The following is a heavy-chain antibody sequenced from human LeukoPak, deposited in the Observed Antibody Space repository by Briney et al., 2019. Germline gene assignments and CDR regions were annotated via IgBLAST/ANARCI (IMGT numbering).Heavy chain of an antibody. V-gene: IGHV3-30*18. CDR2: ISYDGSNK. Sequence: GRSLRLSCAASGFTFTSYGMHWVRQAPGKGLEWVAVISYDGSNKYYADSVKGRFTISRDTSKNTLYLQMNSLRAEDTAVYYCAKENERRYFDYWGQGTLVTVSS. J-gene: IGHJ4*02. D-gene: IGHD1-1*01. CDR3: AKENERRYFDY. CDR1: GFTFTSYG.